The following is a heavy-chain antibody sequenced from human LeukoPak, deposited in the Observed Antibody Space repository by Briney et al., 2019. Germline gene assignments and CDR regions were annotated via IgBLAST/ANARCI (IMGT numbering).Heavy chain of an antibody. Sequence: GGSLRLSCAASGFTFDDYAMHWVRQAPGKGLEWVSGISWNSGSIGYADSVKGRFTISRDNAKNPLYLQMNSLRAEDTALYYCAKARRVVVAAIQIGAFDIWGQGTMVTVSS. CDR2: ISWNSGSI. CDR3: AKARRVVVAAIQIGAFDI. J-gene: IGHJ3*02. CDR1: GFTFDDYA. D-gene: IGHD2-15*01. V-gene: IGHV3-9*01.